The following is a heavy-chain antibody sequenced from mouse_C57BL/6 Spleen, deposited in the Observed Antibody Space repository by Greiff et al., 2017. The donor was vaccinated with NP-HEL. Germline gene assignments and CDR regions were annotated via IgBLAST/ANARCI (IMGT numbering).Heavy chain of an antibody. D-gene: IGHD2-2*01. J-gene: IGHJ2*01. CDR3: ALMVTLFDY. V-gene: IGHV1-22*01. Sequence: EVQLQQSGPELVKPGASVKMSCKASGYTFTDYNMHWVKQSHGKSLEWIGYINPNNGGTSYNQKFKGKASLTVNKSSSTAYMELRSLTSEDSAVYYCALMVTLFDYWGQGTTLTVSS. CDR1: GYTFTDYN. CDR2: INPNNGGT.